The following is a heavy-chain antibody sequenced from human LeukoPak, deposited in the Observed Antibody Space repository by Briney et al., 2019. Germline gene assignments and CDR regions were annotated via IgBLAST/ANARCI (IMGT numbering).Heavy chain of an antibody. D-gene: IGHD7-27*01. CDR1: GFTFRNYN. CDR3: VRDETWGYYYMDV. Sequence: AGGSLRLSCAASGFTFRNYNMNWVRQAPGKGLEWISYISGRSTAIYYADSVKGRFTISRDSANDSLFLQLSSLRAEDTAVYYCVRDETWGYYYMDVWGKGTTVTVSS. J-gene: IGHJ6*03. CDR2: ISGRSTAI. V-gene: IGHV3-48*01.